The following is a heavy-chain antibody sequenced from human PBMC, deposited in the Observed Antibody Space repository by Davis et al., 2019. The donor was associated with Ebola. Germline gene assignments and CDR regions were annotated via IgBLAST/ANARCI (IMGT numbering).Heavy chain of an antibody. V-gene: IGHV3-30*14. J-gene: IGHJ5*02. CDR2: ISVAESHK. Sequence: GESLKISCVASGFSVATSTMHWVRHAPGRGLELVAIISVAESHKFYTAAVRGRFTISKDPSRNTIYLQMNSLATEDTAVYYCARIYDVNWWWFGPWGQGTLVTVSS. D-gene: IGHD4/OR15-4a*01. CDR1: GFSVATST. CDR3: ARIYDVNWWWFGP.